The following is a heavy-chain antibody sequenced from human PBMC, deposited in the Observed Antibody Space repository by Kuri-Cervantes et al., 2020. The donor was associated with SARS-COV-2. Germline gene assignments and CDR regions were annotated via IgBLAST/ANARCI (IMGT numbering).Heavy chain of an antibody. CDR3: ARGEVVGYYYGMDV. J-gene: IGHJ6*02. V-gene: IGHV1-69*10. CDR1: GYTFTSYD. CDR2: IIPIFGIA. Sequence: SVKVSCKASGYTFTSYDINWVRQAPGQGLEWMGGIIPIFGIANYAQKFQGRVTITADKSTSTAYMELSSLRSEDTAVYYCARGEVVGYYYGMDVWGQGTTVTVSS. D-gene: IGHD2-15*01.